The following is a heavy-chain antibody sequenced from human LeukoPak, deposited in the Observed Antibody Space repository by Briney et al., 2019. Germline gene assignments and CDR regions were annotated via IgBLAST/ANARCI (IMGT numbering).Heavy chain of an antibody. Sequence: AGGSLRLSCAASGFTFSDYYMSWIRQAPGKGLEWVSYISSSGSTIYYADSVKGRFTISRDNAKNSLYLQMNSLRAEDTAVYYCAREYKYYYDSSGYYSLNYWGQGTLVTVSS. D-gene: IGHD3-22*01. CDR3: AREYKYYYDSSGYYSLNY. CDR2: ISSSGSTI. V-gene: IGHV3-11*04. J-gene: IGHJ4*02. CDR1: GFTFSDYY.